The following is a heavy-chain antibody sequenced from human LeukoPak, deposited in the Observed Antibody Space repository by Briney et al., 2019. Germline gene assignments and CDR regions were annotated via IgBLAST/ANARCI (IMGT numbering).Heavy chain of an antibody. CDR3: ARDRPFLMITFGGVSLDY. CDR2: ICAYNGNT. D-gene: IGHD3-16*01. CDR1: GYTFTSYG. J-gene: IGHJ4*02. Sequence: GASVKVSCKASGYTFTSYGISWVRQAPGQGLEWMGWICAYNGNTNYAQKLQGRVTMTTDTSTSTAYMELRSLRSDDTAVYYCARDRPFLMITFGGVSLDYWGQGTLVTVSS. V-gene: IGHV1-18*01.